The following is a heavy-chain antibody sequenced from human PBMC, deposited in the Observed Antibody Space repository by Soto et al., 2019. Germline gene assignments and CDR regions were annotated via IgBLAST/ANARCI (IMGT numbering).Heavy chain of an antibody. CDR1: GYTFTSYG. CDR3: ARHLGLDCISTSCYASYYYYYMDV. J-gene: IGHJ6*03. CDR2: ISAYNGNT. D-gene: IGHD2-2*01. Sequence: ASVKVSCKASGYTFTSYGISWVRQAPGQGLEWMGWISAYNGNTNYAQKLQGRVTMTTDTSTSTAYMELRSLRSDDTAVYYCARHLGLDCISTSCYASYYYYYMDVWGKGPTVNVSS. V-gene: IGHV1-18*01.